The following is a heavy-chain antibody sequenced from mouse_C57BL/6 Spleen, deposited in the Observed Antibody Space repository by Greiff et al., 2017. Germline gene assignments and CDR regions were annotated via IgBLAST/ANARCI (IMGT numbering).Heavy chain of an antibody. CDR3: TPYYSNYFWFAY. J-gene: IGHJ3*01. Sequence: QVQLKESGAELVRPGASVTLSCKASGYTFTDYEMHWVKQTPVHGLEWIGAIDPETGGTAYNQKFKGKAILTADKSSSTAYMELRSLTSEDSAVYYCTPYYSNYFWFAYWGQGTLVTVSA. CDR2: IDPETGGT. D-gene: IGHD2-5*01. CDR1: GYTFTDYE. V-gene: IGHV1-15*01.